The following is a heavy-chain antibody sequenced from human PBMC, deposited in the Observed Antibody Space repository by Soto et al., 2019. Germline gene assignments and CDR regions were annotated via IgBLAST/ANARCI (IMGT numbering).Heavy chain of an antibody. CDR2: IIPIFGTA. D-gene: IGHD4-17*01. V-gene: IGHV1-69*01. Sequence: QVQLVQSGAEVKKPGSSVKVSCKASGGTFSSYAISWVRQAPGQGLEWMGGIIPIFGTANYAQKFQGRVTMSADESTSTDYMELSSLRSEDTAVYYCARSRSLYGDDEGGRFDPWGQGTLVTVSS. CDR3: ARSRSLYGDDEGGRFDP. CDR1: GGTFSSYA. J-gene: IGHJ5*02.